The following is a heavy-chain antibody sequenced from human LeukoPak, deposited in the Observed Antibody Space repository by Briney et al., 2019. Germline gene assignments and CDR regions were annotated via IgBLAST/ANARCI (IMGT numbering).Heavy chain of an antibody. V-gene: IGHV1-2*02. D-gene: IGHD1-26*01. J-gene: IGHJ6*03. CDR2: INPNSGGT. CDR1: GYTFTGYY. CDR3: ARGVSGIYYFYYMDV. Sequence: ASVKVSCKASGYTFTGYYMHWVRQAPGQGLEWMGWINPNSGGTNYAQKFQGRVTMTRDTSISTAYMELSRLRSDDSAVYYCARGVSGIYYFYYMDVRGKGTTVTISS.